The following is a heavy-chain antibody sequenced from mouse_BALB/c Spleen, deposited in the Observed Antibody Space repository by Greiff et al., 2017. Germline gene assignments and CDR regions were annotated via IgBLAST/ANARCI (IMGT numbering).Heavy chain of an antibody. Sequence: DVQLQESGAELVRPGALVKLSCKASGFNIKDYYMHWVKQRPEQGLEWIGWIDPENGNTIYDPKFQGKASITADTSSNTAYLQLSSLTSEDSAVYYCARCPPYGSSPYWYFDVWGAGTTVTVSS. V-gene: IGHV14-1*02. CDR1: GFNIKDYY. J-gene: IGHJ1*01. CDR2: IDPENGNT. CDR3: ARCPPYGSSPYWYFDV. D-gene: IGHD1-1*01.